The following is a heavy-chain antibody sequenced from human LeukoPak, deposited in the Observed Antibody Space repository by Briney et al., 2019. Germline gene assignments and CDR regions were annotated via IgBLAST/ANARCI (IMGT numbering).Heavy chain of an antibody. Sequence: ASVKVSCKASGYTFTSYGISWVRWVRQAPGHGLEWMGWISAYNGNTNYAQKFQGRVTMTTDTSTSTACMELRSLKSDDTAVYYCARADVYSSGWLVAEYFQHWGQGTLVTVSS. D-gene: IGHD6-19*01. V-gene: IGHV1-18*01. CDR3: ARADVYSSGWLVAEYFQH. CDR1: GYTFTSYG. CDR2: ISAYNGNT. J-gene: IGHJ1*01.